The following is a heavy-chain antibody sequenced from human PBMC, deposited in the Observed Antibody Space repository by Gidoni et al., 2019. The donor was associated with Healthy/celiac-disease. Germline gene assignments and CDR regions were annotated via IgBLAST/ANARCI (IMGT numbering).Heavy chain of an antibody. CDR3: ARAAAAGTFYYYYGMDV. J-gene: IGHJ6*02. V-gene: IGHV4-31*03. CDR1: GGSISSGGYY. D-gene: IGHD6-13*01. Sequence: QVQLQESGPGLVKPSQTLSLTCTFSGGSISSGGYYWSWIRQHPGKGLEWLGYIYYSGSTYYNPSLKSRVTISVDTSKNQFSLKLSSVTAADTAVYYCARAAAAGTFYYYYGMDVWGQGTTVTVSS. CDR2: IYYSGST.